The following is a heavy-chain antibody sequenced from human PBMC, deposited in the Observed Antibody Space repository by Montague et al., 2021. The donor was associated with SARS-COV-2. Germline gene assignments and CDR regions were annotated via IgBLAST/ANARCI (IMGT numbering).Heavy chain of an antibody. J-gene: IGHJ6*02. CDR3: ARGYDFWSGGYYYYYGMDV. Sequence: LRLSWAASGFTFSSYSMNWDRQAPGKGLEWVSSISSSSSSYIYYADSVKGRFTISRDNAKNSLYLQMNSLRAEDTAVYYCARGYDFWSGGYYYYYGMDVWGQGTTVTVSS. D-gene: IGHD3-3*01. CDR2: ISSSSSSYI. CDR1: GFTFSSYS. V-gene: IGHV3-21*01.